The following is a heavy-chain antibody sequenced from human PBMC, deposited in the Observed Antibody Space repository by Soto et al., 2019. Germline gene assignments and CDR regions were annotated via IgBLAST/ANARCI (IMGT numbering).Heavy chain of an antibody. CDR1: GGSVSSGSYY. Sequence: QVQLQESGPGLVKPSETLSLTCTVSGGSVSSGSYYWSWIRQPPGKGLEWIGYIYYNGNTNYNPSLKSGFTISVDTSKSQFSLKLSSVTAADTAVYYCASALYCSGGSCSFDPWGQGTLVTVSS. V-gene: IGHV4-61*01. D-gene: IGHD2-15*01. CDR3: ASALYCSGGSCSFDP. CDR2: IYYNGNT. J-gene: IGHJ5*02.